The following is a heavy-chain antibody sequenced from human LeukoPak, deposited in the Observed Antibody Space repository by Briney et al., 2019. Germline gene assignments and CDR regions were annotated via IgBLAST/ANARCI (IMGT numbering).Heavy chain of an antibody. CDR3: AREMATTRGGFDY. V-gene: IGHV4-30-2*01. CDR2: IYHSGST. D-gene: IGHD5-24*01. CDR1: GGSISSGGYY. Sequence: SETLSLTCTVSGGSISSGGYYWSWIRQPPGKGLEWIGYIYHSGSTYYNPSLKSRVTISVDRSENQFSLKLSSVTAADTAVYYCAREMATTRGGFDYWGQGTLVTVSS. J-gene: IGHJ4*02.